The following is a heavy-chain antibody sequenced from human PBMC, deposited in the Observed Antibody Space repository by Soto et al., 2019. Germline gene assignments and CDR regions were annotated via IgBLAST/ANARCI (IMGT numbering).Heavy chain of an antibody. D-gene: IGHD3-22*01. CDR1: GYTFSSYD. V-gene: IGHV1-8*01. CDR3: ARPSTRHYEDSSDAFDI. Sequence: QVQLVQSGAEVKKPGASVKVSCKASGYTFSSYDINWVRQAPGQGLEWMGWMNPTSGNTGSAQKFQGRVSMTRYSSLSTAYLELSSLRPEDTAVYFCARPSTRHYEDSSDAFDIWGQGTVVTVSS. J-gene: IGHJ3*02. CDR2: MNPTSGNT.